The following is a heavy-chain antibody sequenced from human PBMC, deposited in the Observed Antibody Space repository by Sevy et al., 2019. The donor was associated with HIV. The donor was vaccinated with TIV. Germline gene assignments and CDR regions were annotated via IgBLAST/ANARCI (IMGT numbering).Heavy chain of an antibody. V-gene: IGHV3-11*01. Sequence: GGSLRLSCAASGFTLSDYYMSWIRQAPGKGLEWVSYISGSDNTKYYADSVKGRFTISRDNAKNSLYLQMNSLRAEDTAVYYCARDHVKDGDLGDYYYFAMDVWCQGTTVTVSS. CDR2: ISGSDNTK. J-gene: IGHJ6*02. CDR1: GFTLSDYY. CDR3: ARDHVKDGDLGDYYYFAMDV. D-gene: IGHD4-17*01.